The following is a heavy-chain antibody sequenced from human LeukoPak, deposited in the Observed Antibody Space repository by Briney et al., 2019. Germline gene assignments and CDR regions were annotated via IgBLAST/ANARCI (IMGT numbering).Heavy chain of an antibody. CDR3: ARVPNYDSSGYYYDDAFDI. CDR1: GFTFSSYS. V-gene: IGHV3-21*01. D-gene: IGHD3-22*01. Sequence: GGSLRLSCAASGFTFSSYSMNWVRQAPGKGLEWVSSISSSSSYIYYADSVKGRFTISRDNAKNSLYLQMNSLRAEDTAVYYCARVPNYDSSGYYYDDAFDIWGQGTMVTVSS. J-gene: IGHJ3*02. CDR2: ISSSSSYI.